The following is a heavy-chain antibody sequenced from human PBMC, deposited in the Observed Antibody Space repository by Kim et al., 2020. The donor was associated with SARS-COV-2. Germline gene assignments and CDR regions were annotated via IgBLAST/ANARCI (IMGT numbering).Heavy chain of an antibody. V-gene: IGHV3-66*01. CDR3: ARVAGNDLDLHYYYYYMDV. Sequence: GGSLRLSCAASGFTVSSNYMSWVRQAPGKGLEWVSVIYSGGSTYYADSVKGRFTISRDNSKNTLYLQMNSLRAEDTAVYYCARVAGNDLDLHYYYYYMDVWGKGTTVTVSS. J-gene: IGHJ6*03. CDR2: IYSGGST. CDR1: GFTVSSNY. D-gene: IGHD1-1*01.